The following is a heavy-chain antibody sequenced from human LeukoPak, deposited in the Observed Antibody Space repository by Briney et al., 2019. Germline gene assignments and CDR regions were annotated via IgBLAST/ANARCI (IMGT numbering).Heavy chain of an antibody. CDR2: INHSGST. V-gene: IGHV4-34*01. J-gene: IGHJ4*02. CDR1: GGSFSGYY. CDR3: ARGAKSVVANSHFDY. Sequence: SETLSLTCALYGGSFSGYYWSWIRPPPGKGLEWIGEINHSGSTNYNLSLKSRVTISVDTSKNQFSLKLSSVTAAETAVYYCARGAKSVVANSHFDYWGQGTLVTVSS. D-gene: IGHD2-15*01.